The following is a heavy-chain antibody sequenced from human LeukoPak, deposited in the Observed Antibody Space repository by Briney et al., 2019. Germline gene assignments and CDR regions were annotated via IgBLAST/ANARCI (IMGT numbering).Heavy chain of an antibody. CDR1: GFTFSSYA. J-gene: IGHJ5*02. Sequence: PGGSLRLSCAAPGFTFSSYAMSWVRQAPGKGLEWVSAISGSGGSTHYADSVKGRFTISRDNSKNTLYLQMNSLRAEDTAVYYCAEVSRVESLRSWFDPWGQGTLVTVSS. CDR3: AEVSRVESLRSWFDP. D-gene: IGHD3-3*01. CDR2: ISGSGGST. V-gene: IGHV3-23*01.